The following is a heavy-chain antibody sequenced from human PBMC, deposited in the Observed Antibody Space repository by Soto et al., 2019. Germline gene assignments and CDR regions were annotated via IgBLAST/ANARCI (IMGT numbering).Heavy chain of an antibody. V-gene: IGHV4-39*01. CDR2: IYYNGHT. CDR1: GDSISSDTFY. CDR3: ARPRTDNKYGDSLYGGDV. J-gene: IGHJ6*02. Sequence: QLQLQESGPGLVKPSETLSLICSVSGDSISSDTFYWGWFRQPPGNVLEWIGSIYYNGHTYYNPSLKSRVTLSMDSSKNHVSLKVSSVTVADTGVYYCARPRTDNKYGDSLYGGDVWGQGTTVTVSS. D-gene: IGHD2-8*01.